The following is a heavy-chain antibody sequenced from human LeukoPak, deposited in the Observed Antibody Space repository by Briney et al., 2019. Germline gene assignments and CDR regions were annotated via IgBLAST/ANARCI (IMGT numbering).Heavy chain of an antibody. Sequence: GSLRLSCAASGFTFSSYWMSWVRQVPGKGLEWIGEINHSGSTNYNPSLKSRVTISVDTSKNQFSLKLSSVTAADTAVYYCARGRMLDPWGQGTLVTVSS. J-gene: IGHJ5*02. CDR1: GFTFSSYW. CDR2: INHSGST. CDR3: ARGRMLDP. V-gene: IGHV4-34*01.